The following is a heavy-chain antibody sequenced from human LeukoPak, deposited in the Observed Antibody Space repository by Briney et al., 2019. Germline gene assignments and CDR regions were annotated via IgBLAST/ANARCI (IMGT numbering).Heavy chain of an antibody. CDR3: ARLSRRQQLGLNWFDP. CDR2: VNPNSGGT. J-gene: IGHJ5*02. V-gene: IGHV1-2*06. CDR1: GYTFTGYY. D-gene: IGHD6-13*01. Sequence: ASVKVSCKASGYTFTGYYMHWVRQAPGQGLEWMGRVNPNSGGTNYAQKFQGRVIMTRDTSISTAYMELSRLRSDDTAVYYCARLSRRQQLGLNWFDPWGQGTLVTVSS.